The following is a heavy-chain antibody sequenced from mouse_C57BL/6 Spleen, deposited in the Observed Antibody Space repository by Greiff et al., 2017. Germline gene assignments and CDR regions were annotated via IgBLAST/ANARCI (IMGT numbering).Heavy chain of an antibody. D-gene: IGHD2-4*01. CDR1: GFSLTSYG. CDR2: IWRGGST. Sequence: QVQLQQSGPGLVQPSQSLSITCTVSGFSLTSYGVHWVRQSPGKGLEWLGVIWRGGSTDYNAAFMSRLSITKDNSKSQVFFKMNSLQADDTAIYYCAKSGYDYDDYFDYWGQGTTLTVSS. CDR3: AKSGYDYDDYFDY. J-gene: IGHJ2*01. V-gene: IGHV2-5*01.